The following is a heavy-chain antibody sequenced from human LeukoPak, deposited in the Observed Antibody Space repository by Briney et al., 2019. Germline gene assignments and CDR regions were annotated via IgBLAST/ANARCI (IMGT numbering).Heavy chain of an antibody. J-gene: IGHJ6*04. CDR1: GGSISSYY. CDR3: ARDPTYGMDV. CDR2: IYYSGST. V-gene: IGHV4-59*01. Sequence: SETLSLTCTVSGGSISSYYWSWIRQPPGKGLEWIGYIYYSGSTNYNPSLKSRVTISVDTSKNQFSLKLSSVTAADTAVYYCARDPTYGMDVWGKGTTVTVSS.